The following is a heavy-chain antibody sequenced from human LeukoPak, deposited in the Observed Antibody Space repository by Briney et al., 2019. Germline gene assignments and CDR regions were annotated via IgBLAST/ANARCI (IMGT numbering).Heavy chain of an antibody. Sequence: GASVKVSCKASGYTFTGYYIHWVRQAPGQGLEWMGWINPNSGDTNYAQKFQGRVTMTRDTSISTAYMELSRLRSDDTAVYYCARSRLGFNRYDFWGGAPPAPQQFDPWGQGTLVTVSS. D-gene: IGHD3-3*01. J-gene: IGHJ5*02. CDR2: INPNSGDT. CDR3: ARSRLGFNRYDFWGGAPPAPQQFDP. CDR1: GYTFTGYY. V-gene: IGHV1-2*02.